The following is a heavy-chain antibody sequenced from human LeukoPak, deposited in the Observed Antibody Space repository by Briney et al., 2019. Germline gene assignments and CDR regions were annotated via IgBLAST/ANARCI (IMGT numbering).Heavy chain of an antibody. Sequence: GGSLRLSCAASGFTLSDYNMNWVRQAPGKGLEWVSFIAISGTYITYADSLKGRFTISRDNAKNSLYLQMNSLRAEDTAVYYCARDLSATARAYDYWGHGTLVTVSS. V-gene: IGHV3-21*01. CDR1: GFTLSDYN. CDR2: IAISGTYI. J-gene: IGHJ4*01. D-gene: IGHD1-26*01. CDR3: ARDLSATARAYDY.